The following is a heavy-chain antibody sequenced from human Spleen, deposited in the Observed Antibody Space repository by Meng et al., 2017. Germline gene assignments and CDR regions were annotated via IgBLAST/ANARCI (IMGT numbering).Heavy chain of an antibody. D-gene: IGHD3-22*01. J-gene: IGHJ4*02. CDR3: AKPKGIVVVITYFDY. CDR2: ISGSGGST. CDR1: GFTVSHNY. Sequence: GESLKISCAASGFTVSHNYMSWVRQAPGKGLEWVSAISGSGGSTYYADSVKGRFTISRDNSKNTLYLQMNSLRAEDTAVYYCAKPKGIVVVITYFDYWGQGTLVTVSS. V-gene: IGHV3-23*01.